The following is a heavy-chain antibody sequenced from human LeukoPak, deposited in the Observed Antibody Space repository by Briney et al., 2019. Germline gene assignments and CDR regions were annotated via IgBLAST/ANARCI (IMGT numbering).Heavy chain of an antibody. Sequence: PSETLSLTCTASGASMTSNYWNWIRQPPGKGLEWIGYVYYSGRTNYNPSLKSRVTISVDTSKNQFSLRLSSVTAADTAVYYCARWNYYNSIRYFDYWGRGTLVTVSS. V-gene: IGHV4-59*01. D-gene: IGHD3-22*01. CDR3: ARWNYYNSIRYFDY. CDR2: VYYSGRT. J-gene: IGHJ4*02. CDR1: GASMTSNY.